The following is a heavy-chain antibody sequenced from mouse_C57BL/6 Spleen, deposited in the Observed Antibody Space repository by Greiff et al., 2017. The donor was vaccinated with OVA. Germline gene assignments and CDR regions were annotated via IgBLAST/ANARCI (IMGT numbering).Heavy chain of an antibody. D-gene: IGHD2-4*01. V-gene: IGHV1-53*01. CDR1: GYTFTSYW. J-gene: IGHJ3*01. Sequence: QVQLQQPGTELVKPGASVKLSCKASGYTFTSYWMHWVKQRPGQGLEWIGNFNPSNGGTNYNKKFKSKATLTVDKSSSTAYMQLSSLTSEDSAVYYCASLYYDYDGAWFAYWGQGTLVTVSA. CDR3: ASLYYDYDGAWFAY. CDR2: FNPSNGGT.